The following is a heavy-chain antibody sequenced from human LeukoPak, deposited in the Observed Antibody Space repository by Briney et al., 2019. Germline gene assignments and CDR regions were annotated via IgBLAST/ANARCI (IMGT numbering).Heavy chain of an antibody. D-gene: IGHD6-19*01. CDR2: FDPECGKT. CDR1: GYTLNELY. CDR3: ATDYGIANGGWPPGGY. Sequence: ASVTLSYRFSGYTLNELYMHWVRQAPGKGLEEMGGFDPECGKTLYAQKCQGRVTMTEVKSKSTAYMELSRMRSEDTAVYCCATDYGIANGGWPPGGYWGQGTLVSVSS. J-gene: IGHJ4*02. V-gene: IGHV1-24*01.